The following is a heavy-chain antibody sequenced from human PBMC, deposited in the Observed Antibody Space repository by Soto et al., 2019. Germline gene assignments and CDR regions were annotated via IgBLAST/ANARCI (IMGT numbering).Heavy chain of an antibody. D-gene: IGHD3-22*01. V-gene: IGHV1-18*01. J-gene: IGHJ4*02. CDR2: ISAYNGNT. CDR1: GYTFTSYC. CDR3: ARDDYYDSSGYFDY. Sequence: ASVKVSCNASGYTFTSYCISWVRQAPGQGLEWMGWISAYNGNTNYAQKLQGRVTMTTDTSTSTAYMELRSLRSDDTAVYYCARDDYYDSSGYFDYWGQGTLVTVSS.